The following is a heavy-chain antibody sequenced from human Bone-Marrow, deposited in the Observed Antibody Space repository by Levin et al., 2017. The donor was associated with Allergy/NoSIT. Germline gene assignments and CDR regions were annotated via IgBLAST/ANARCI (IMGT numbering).Heavy chain of an antibody. CDR3: AKDRFCGCGTCSASYFDN. CDR2: ISGGGGST. CDR1: GFTFRTYS. Sequence: PGGSLRLSCSASGFTFRTYSMSWVRQAPGKGLEWVAVISGGGGSTYNADSVKGRFTISRDNSKNTLYLQMNSLRVEDTAVYFCAKDRFCGCGTCSASYFDNWGQGTLVTVSS. V-gene: IGHV3-23*01. D-gene: IGHD2-15*01. J-gene: IGHJ4*02.